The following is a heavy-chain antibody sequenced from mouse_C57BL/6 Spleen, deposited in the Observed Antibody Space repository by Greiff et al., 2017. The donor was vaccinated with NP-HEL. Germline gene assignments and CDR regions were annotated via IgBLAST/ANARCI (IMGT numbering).Heavy chain of an antibody. CDR2: INPNNGGT. J-gene: IGHJ3*01. V-gene: IGHV1-26*01. CDR3: ARWEGGPFAY. Sequence: EVQLQQSGPELVKPGASVKISCKASGYTFTDYYMNWVKQSHGKSLEWIGDINPNNGGTSYNQKFKGKATLTVDKSSSTAYMELRSLTSEDSAVYYCARWEGGPFAYWGQGTLVTVSA. D-gene: IGHD4-1*01. CDR1: GYTFTDYY.